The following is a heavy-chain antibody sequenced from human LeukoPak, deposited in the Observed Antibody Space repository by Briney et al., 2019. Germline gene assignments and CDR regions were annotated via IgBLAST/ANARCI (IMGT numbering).Heavy chain of an antibody. J-gene: IGHJ5*02. CDR3: ATVKGSYYTS. CDR1: AYTLTELS. V-gene: IGHV1-24*01. D-gene: IGHD1-26*01. Sequence: ASVKVSCKVSAYTLTELSMHWVRQAPGQGLEWMGGFDSEDGETIYAQKFQGRVTMTEDTSTDTAYMELSSLRSEDTAVYYCATVKGSYYTSWGQGTLVTVSS. CDR2: FDSEDGET.